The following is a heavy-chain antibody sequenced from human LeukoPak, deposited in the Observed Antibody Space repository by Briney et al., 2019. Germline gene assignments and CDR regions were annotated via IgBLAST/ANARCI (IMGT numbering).Heavy chain of an antibody. J-gene: IGHJ4*02. D-gene: IGHD5-12*01. CDR3: ARGEGGYDRRFDY. Sequence: SQTLSLTCTVSGGSISSGDYYWSWIRQPPGKGLEWIGYIYYSGSTNYNPSLKSRVTISVDTSKNQFSLKLSSVTAADTAVYYCARGEGGYDRRFDYWGQGTLVTVSS. V-gene: IGHV4-61*08. CDR1: GGSISSGDYY. CDR2: IYYSGST.